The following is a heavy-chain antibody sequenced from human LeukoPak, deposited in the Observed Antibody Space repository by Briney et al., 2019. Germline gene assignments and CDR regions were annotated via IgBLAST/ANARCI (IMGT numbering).Heavy chain of an antibody. CDR1: GGSISSYY. Sequence: SETLSLTCTVSGGSISSYYWSWIRQPPGKGLEWIGYIYYSGSTNYNPSLKSRVTISVDTSKNQFSLKLSSVTAADTAVYYCARATYYDFWSGYFFFDYWGQGTLVTVSS. D-gene: IGHD3-3*01. V-gene: IGHV4-59*01. CDR3: ARATYYDFWSGYFFFDY. CDR2: IYYSGST. J-gene: IGHJ4*02.